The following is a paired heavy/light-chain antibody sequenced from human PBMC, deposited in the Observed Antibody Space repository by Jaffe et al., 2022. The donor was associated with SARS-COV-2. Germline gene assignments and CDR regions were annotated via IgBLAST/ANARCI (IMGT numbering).Heavy chain of an antibody. Sequence: EVQLVESGGGLVKPGRSLRLSCTASGFIFGDYAMYWFRQAPGKGLEWVGFIRSKAYGGTTEFAASVKGRFSISRDDSKSIAYLQMNSLKTEDTAMYYCARKKLVSQVPHFDYWGQGTLVTVSS. J-gene: IGHJ4*02. D-gene: IGHD2-2*01. CDR3: ARKKLVSQVPHFDY. CDR1: GFIFGDYA. V-gene: IGHV3-49*05. CDR2: IRSKAYGGTT.
Light chain of an antibody. V-gene: IGLV3-1*01. CDR3: QTWDSTLVV. CDR2: QDN. Sequence: SYELAQPPSVSVSPGQTASITCSGDKLGDKFACWYQQKPGRSPIVVIYQDNKRPSGIPERFSGSNSGNTATLTISGTQAMDEADYYCQTWDSTLVVFGGGTKLTVL. CDR1: KLGDKF. J-gene: IGLJ2*01.